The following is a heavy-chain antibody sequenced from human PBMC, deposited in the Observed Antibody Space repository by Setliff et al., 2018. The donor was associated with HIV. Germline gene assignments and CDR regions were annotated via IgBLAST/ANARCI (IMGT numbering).Heavy chain of an antibody. CDR1: GGSISGYY. V-gene: IGHV4-59*01. Sequence: PSETLSLTCSVSGGSISGYYWNWVRQPPGKGLEWMGYIYYSGSTDYNPSLKSRVTISVDTSKSQVSLKLSSVTAADTAVYYCARSPGVDTNMAFDYWGRGTLVTVSS. D-gene: IGHD5-18*01. CDR3: ARSPGVDTNMAFDY. J-gene: IGHJ4*02. CDR2: IYYSGST.